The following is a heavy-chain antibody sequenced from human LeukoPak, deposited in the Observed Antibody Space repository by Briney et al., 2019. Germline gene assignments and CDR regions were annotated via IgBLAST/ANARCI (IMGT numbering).Heavy chain of an antibody. CDR1: GFTFSNAW. J-gene: IGHJ3*02. Sequence: GRSLRLSCAASGFTFSNAWMSWVRQAPGKGLEWVGRIKSKTDGGTTDYAAPVKGRFTISRDDSKNTLYLQMNSLKTEDTAVYYCTTATNYYDSSGYYLSHAFDIWGQGTTVTVSS. D-gene: IGHD3-22*01. V-gene: IGHV3-15*01. CDR3: TTATNYYDSSGYYLSHAFDI. CDR2: IKSKTDGGTT.